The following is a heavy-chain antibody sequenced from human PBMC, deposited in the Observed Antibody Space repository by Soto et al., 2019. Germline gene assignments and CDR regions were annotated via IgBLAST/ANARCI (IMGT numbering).Heavy chain of an antibody. D-gene: IGHD3-3*01. CDR3: ARSYDFWSGPFDY. CDR2: INPNSGGT. CDR1: GYTFTGYY. J-gene: IGHJ4*02. V-gene: IGHV1-2*04. Sequence: QVQLVQSGAEVKKPGASVKVSCKASGYTFTGYYMHWVRQAPGQGLEWMGWINPNSGGTNYAQKFQGWVTMTRDTYISTAYMELSRLRSDDTAVYYCARSYDFWSGPFDYWGQGTLVTVSS.